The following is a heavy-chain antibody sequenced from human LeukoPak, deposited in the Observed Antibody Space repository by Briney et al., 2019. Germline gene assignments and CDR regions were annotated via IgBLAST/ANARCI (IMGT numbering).Heavy chain of an antibody. CDR3: ARDRGSLRYYFDY. CDR1: GDSVSSKNAA. V-gene: IGHV6-1*01. CDR2: TYYRSKWYN. Sequence: SQTLSLTCAISGDSVSSKNAAWNWIRQSPSRGLEWLGRTYYRSKWYNDYAVSVKSRITISPDTSKNRFSLQLHSVTPEDTAVYYCARDRGSLRYYFDYWGQGTLVTVSS. D-gene: IGHD1-26*01. J-gene: IGHJ4*02.